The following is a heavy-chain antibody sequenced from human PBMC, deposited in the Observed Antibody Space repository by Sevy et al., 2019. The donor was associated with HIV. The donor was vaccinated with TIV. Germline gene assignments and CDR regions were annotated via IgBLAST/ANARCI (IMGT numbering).Heavy chain of an antibody. D-gene: IGHD4-17*01. V-gene: IGHV3-33*01. CDR1: GFTFSSYG. CDR2: IWYDGSNK. CDR3: AREAYGGNSGSAFDI. Sequence: GGSLRLSCAASGFTFSSYGMHWDRQAPGKGLEWVAVIWYDGSNKYYADSVKGRFTISRDNSKNTLYLQMNSLRAEDTAVYYCAREAYGGNSGSAFDIWGQGTMVTVSS. J-gene: IGHJ3*02.